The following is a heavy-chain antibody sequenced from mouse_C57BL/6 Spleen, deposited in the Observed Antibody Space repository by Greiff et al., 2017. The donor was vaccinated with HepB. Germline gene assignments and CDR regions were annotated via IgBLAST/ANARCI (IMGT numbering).Heavy chain of an antibody. CDR2: ISSGSSTI. D-gene: IGHD2-9*01. J-gene: IGHJ1*03. CDR1: GFTFSDYG. V-gene: IGHV5-17*01. Sequence: EVQLVESGGGLVKPGGSLKLSCAASGFTFSDYGMHWVRQAPEKGLEWVAYISSGSSTIYYADTVKGRFTISRDNAKNTLFLQMTSLRSEDTAMYYCARPTMVTDWYFDVWGTGTTVTVSS. CDR3: ARPTMVTDWYFDV.